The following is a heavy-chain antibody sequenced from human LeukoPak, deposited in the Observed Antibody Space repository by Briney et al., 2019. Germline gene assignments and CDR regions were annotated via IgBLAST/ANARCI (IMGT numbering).Heavy chain of an antibody. CDR1: GYTFTSYY. CDR3: AAFRDGCGSCGMDV. V-gene: IGHV1-18*04. J-gene: IGHJ6*02. Sequence: GASVKVSCKASGYTFTSYYMHWVRQAPGQGLEWMGWISAYNGNTNYAQKLQGRVTMTTDTSTSTAYMELRSLRSDDTAVYYCAAFRDGCGSCGMDVWGQGTTVTVSS. D-gene: IGHD6-19*01. CDR2: ISAYNGNT.